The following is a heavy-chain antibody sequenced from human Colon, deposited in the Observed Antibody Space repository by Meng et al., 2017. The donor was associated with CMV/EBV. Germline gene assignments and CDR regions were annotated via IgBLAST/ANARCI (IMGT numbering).Heavy chain of an antibody. Sequence: LSLTCAVDDGSLSGYYWTWIRQPPGKGLEWIGEFHYSGSTNYNPSLKSRVTISLDTSKNQFSLNLSSVTAADTAVYYCARTLWFGELFPGDWGQGTLVTVSS. CDR1: DGSLSGYY. V-gene: IGHV4-34*01. J-gene: IGHJ4*02. D-gene: IGHD3-10*01. CDR3: ARTLWFGELFPGD. CDR2: FHYSGST.